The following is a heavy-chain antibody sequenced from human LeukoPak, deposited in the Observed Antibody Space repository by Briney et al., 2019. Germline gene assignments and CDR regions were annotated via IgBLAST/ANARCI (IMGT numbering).Heavy chain of an antibody. CDR1: GGSISSGGYY. CDR3: AREREASDAFDI. J-gene: IGHJ3*02. V-gene: IGHV4-30-2*01. Sequence: SETLSLTCTVSGGSISSGGYYWSWIRQPPGKGLEWIGYIYHSGSTYYNPSLKSRVTISVNTSKNQLSLKLSSVTAADTAVYYCAREREASDAFDIWGQGTMVTVSS. CDR2: IYHSGST.